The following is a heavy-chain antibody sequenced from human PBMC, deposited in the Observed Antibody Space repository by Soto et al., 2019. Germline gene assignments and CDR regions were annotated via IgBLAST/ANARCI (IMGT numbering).Heavy chain of an antibody. CDR1: GYTFSNYG. V-gene: IGHV1-18*01. CDR2: ISAYNGNT. D-gene: IGHD5-12*01. Sequence: QVQLVQSGAEVKQPGASVKVSCKTSGYTFSNYGINWVRQAPGQGLAWMGWISAYNGNTNFAQKLQGRVSLTTDTSSTTAYMELRSLTSDDTAVYYCARDLVPGYTGFSDYWGQGTLVTVSS. CDR3: ARDLVPGYTGFSDY. J-gene: IGHJ4*02.